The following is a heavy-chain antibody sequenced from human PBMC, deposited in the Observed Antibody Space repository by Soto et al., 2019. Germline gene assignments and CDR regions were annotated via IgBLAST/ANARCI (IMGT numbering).Heavy chain of an antibody. CDR2: ISAYNGNT. V-gene: IGHV1-18*04. Sequence: ASVKVSCKAPGYTFTSYGISGVRQAPGQGLEWMGWISAYNGNTNYAQKLQGRVTMTTDTSTSTAYMELRSLRSDDTAVCYCARDWRYSSSGTPSSLPGYCGQRTLVTLCS. CDR1: GYTFTSYG. CDR3: ARDWRYSSSGTPSSLPGY. J-gene: IGHJ4*02. D-gene: IGHD6-13*01.